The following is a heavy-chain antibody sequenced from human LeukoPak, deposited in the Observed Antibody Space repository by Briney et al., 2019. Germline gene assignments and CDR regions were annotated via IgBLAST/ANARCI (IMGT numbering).Heavy chain of an antibody. CDR2: IYHSGST. CDR3: ARDFPLGYCSGGSCYSGSVNWFDP. D-gene: IGHD2-15*01. V-gene: IGHV4-4*02. CDR1: GGSISSSNW. J-gene: IGHJ5*02. Sequence: RSETLSLTCAVSGGSISSSNWWSWVRQPPGKGLEWIGEIYHSGSTNYNPSLKSRVTISVDKSKNQFSLKLSSVTAADTAVYYCARDFPLGYCSGGSCYSGSVNWFDPWGQGTLVTVSS.